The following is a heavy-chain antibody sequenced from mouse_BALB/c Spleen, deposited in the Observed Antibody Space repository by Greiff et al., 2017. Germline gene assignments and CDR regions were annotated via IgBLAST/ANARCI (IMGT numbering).Heavy chain of an antibody. Sequence: VQLQQSGTVLARPGASVKMSCRASGYSFTSYWMHWVKQRPGQGLEWIGAIYPGNSDTSYNQKFKGKAKLTAVTSASTAYMELSSLTNEDSAVYYCTRSDGYYEGWFAYWGQGTLVTVSA. CDR3: TRSDGYYEGWFAY. D-gene: IGHD2-3*01. V-gene: IGHV1-5*01. CDR2: IYPGNSDT. J-gene: IGHJ3*01. CDR1: GYSFTSYW.